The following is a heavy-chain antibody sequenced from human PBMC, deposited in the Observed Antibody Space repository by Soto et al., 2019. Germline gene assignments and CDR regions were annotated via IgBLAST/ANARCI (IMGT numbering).Heavy chain of an antibody. CDR2: ISYDGSNQ. J-gene: IGHJ4*02. CDR1: GFTLISYT. V-gene: IGHV3-30-3*01. Sequence: QMQLVESGGGVVQPGRSLRLSCAASGFTLISYTMHWVRQAPGKGLEWVAVISYDGSNQYYADSVQGRFTTSRDNSKNTRLLQTNSLRPEDTAGYDWARDPTSTTWDSSAYKDYWGQGTLVPVSS. CDR3: ARDPTSTTWDSSAYKDY. D-gene: IGHD6-13*01.